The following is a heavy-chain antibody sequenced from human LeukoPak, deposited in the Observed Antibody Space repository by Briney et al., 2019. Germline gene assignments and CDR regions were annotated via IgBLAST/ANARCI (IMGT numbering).Heavy chain of an antibody. CDR1: GFTFSSYA. V-gene: IGHV3-23*01. Sequence: PGGSLRLSCAASGFTFSSYAMSWVRQAPGKGLEWVSAISGSGGTIYYADSVKGRFTISRDNAKNSLYLQMNSLRDEDTAVYYCARGRGAEGYWGQGTLVTVSS. CDR3: ARGRGAEGY. J-gene: IGHJ4*02. CDR2: ISGSGGTI. D-gene: IGHD1-26*01.